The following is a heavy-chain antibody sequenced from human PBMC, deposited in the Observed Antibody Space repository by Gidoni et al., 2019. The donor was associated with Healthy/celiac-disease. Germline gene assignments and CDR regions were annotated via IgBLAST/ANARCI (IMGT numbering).Heavy chain of an antibody. CDR2: VNPNSGGT. J-gene: IGHJ4*02. V-gene: IGHV1-2*04. Sequence: VQLEQSGAEVKKPGASVTVSCKASGSTFTGYYMPWVRQAPGQGLEWMGWVNPNSGGTNYAQKFQGWVTMTRDTSISTAYMELSRLRSDDTAVYYCARVLGGNSGSPFDYWGQGTLVTVSS. D-gene: IGHD2-21*02. CDR1: GSTFTGYY. CDR3: ARVLGGNSGSPFDY.